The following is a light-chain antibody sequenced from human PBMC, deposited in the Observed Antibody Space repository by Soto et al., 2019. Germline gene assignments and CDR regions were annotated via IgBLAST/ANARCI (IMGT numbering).Light chain of an antibody. J-gene: IGLJ1*01. CDR1: SSNIGAGYD. CDR2: GNS. Sequence: QSVLTQPPSVSGAPGQRVTISCTGSSSNIGAGYDVHWYQQLPGTAPKLLIYGNSNRPSGVPDRFSGSKSGTSASLATTGLQAEDEADYYCQSYDSSLSAPYVFGTGTKVTVL. V-gene: IGLV1-40*01. CDR3: QSYDSSLSAPYV.